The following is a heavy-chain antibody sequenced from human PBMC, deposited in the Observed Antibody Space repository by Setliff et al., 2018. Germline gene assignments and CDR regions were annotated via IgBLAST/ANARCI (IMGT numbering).Heavy chain of an antibody. CDR1: GDSLSGYY. D-gene: IGHD3-10*01. CDR3: ARHATYYYGSGNLPFDS. J-gene: IGHJ4*02. V-gene: IGHV4-34*12. Sequence: LRETLSLTCAVYGDSLSGYYWSWIRQSPKKGLEWIGEIMPGRDTLYSPSLESRLTITIDTSKSQFSLKLSSVTAADTAVYYCARHATYYYGSGNLPFDSWGQGTLVTVSS. CDR2: IMPGRDT.